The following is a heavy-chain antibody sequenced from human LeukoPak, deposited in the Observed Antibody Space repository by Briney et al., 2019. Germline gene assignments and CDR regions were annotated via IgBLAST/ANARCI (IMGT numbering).Heavy chain of an antibody. Sequence: EGSLRLSCAASGFTFSSYWMSWVRQAPGKGLEWVANIKQDGSEKYYVDSVKGRFTISRDNAKNSLYLQMNSLRAEDTAVYYCARDDCSSISCYHNWFDPWGQGTLVTVSS. CDR3: ARDDCSSISCYHNWFDP. J-gene: IGHJ5*02. D-gene: IGHD2-2*01. V-gene: IGHV3-7*01. CDR2: IKQDGSEK. CDR1: GFTFSSYW.